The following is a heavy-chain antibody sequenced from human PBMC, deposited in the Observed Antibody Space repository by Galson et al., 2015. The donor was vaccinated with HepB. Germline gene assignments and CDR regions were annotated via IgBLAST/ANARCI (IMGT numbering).Heavy chain of an antibody. CDR2: IIPILGIA. V-gene: IGHV1-69*02. CDR3: ASIGSIAATGDSYWYFDL. D-gene: IGHD2-15*01. J-gene: IGHJ2*01. Sequence: SVKVSCKASGGTFSSYTISWVRQAPGQGLEWMGRIIPILGIANYAQKFQGRVTITAGKSTSTAYMELSSLRSEDTAVCYCASIGSIAATGDSYWYFDLWGRGTLVTVSS. CDR1: GGTFSSYT.